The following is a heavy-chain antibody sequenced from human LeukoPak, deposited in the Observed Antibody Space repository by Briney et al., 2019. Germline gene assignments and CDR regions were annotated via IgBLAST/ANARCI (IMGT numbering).Heavy chain of an antibody. CDR3: ARGRFFDWLPYY. D-gene: IGHD3-9*01. CDR2: ISYTGST. Sequence: PSETLSLTCTVSDSSISYDSWTWIRQPPGQGLEWIGYISYTGSTNYNPSLNSRVTISLDSSKNQFSLKLTSVTAADTAVYYCARGRFFDWLPYYWGQGTLVTVSS. V-gene: IGHV4-59*12. J-gene: IGHJ4*02. CDR1: DSSISYDS.